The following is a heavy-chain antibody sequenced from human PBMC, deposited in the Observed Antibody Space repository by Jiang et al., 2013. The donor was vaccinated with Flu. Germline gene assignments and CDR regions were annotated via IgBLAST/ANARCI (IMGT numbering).Heavy chain of an antibody. J-gene: IGHJ6*02. CDR2: INTNTGNP. D-gene: IGHD3-10*01. Sequence: QSGSELKKPGASVKVSCKASGYTFTNYPMNWVRQAPGQGLEWMGWINTNTGNPTYAQGFTGRFVFSLDTAVNTAFLQISSLRAEDTAVYYCARGHITLVRGVLLDNGVDVWGQGITVTVSS. CDR1: GYTFTNYP. V-gene: IGHV7-4-1*02. CDR3: ARGHITLVRGVLLDNGVDV.